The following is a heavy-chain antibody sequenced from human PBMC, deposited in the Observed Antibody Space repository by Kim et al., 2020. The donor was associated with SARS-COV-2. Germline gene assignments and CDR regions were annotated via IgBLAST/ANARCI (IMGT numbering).Heavy chain of an antibody. D-gene: IGHD2-2*01. CDR1: GGSFSGYY. J-gene: IGHJ6*02. CDR3: ARQLGYCSSTSCRLPYYYYGMDV. Sequence: SETLSLTCAVYGGSFSGYYWSWIRQPPGKGLEWIGEINHSGSTNYNPSLKSRVTISVDTSKNQFSLKLSSVTAADTAVYYCARQLGYCSSTSCRLPYYYYGMDVWGQGTTVTVSS. CDR2: INHSGST. V-gene: IGHV4-34*01.